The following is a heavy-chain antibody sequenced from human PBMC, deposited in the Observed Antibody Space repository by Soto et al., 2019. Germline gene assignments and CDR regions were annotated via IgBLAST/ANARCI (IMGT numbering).Heavy chain of an antibody. CDR2: IYHSGST. CDR1: GGSISSSNW. D-gene: IGHD1-26*01. J-gene: IGHJ4*02. Sequence: SETLSPTCAVSGGSISSSNWWSWVRQPPGKGLEWIGEIYHSGSTNYNPALKSRVTISVDKSKNQYSLKLSSVTAADTAVYYCAREIVGATYDYWGQGTLVTVSS. V-gene: IGHV4-4*02. CDR3: AREIVGATYDY.